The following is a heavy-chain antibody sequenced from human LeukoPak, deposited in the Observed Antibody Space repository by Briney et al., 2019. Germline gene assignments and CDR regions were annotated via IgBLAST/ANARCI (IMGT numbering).Heavy chain of an antibody. J-gene: IGHJ4*02. CDR3: APTAEAYTSWWKV. D-gene: IGHD3-16*01. V-gene: IGHV1-2*02. Sequence: ASVKVPCKASGYKFTDYYMHWVRRAPGQGREFMGWINPDSGFTNYAQKFKGRVTMTRDTSISTAYLEVRSLTSDDTAVYYCAPTAEAYTSWWKVWGQGTLVTVSS. CDR1: GYKFTDYY. CDR2: INPDSGFT.